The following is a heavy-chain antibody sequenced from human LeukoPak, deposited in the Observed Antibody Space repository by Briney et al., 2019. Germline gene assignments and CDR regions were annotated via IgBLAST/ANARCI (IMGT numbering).Heavy chain of an antibody. J-gene: IGHJ3*02. V-gene: IGHV3-33*01. CDR2: IWYDGSDK. CDR3: ARAPGIVGASDI. Sequence: PGGSLRLSCAASGFTFSDYGMHWVRQTPGKGLEWVAVIWYDGSDKYYADSVKGRFTISRDNSKNTLYLQMNGLRAEDTAVYYCARAPGIVGASDIWGQGTLVTVSS. D-gene: IGHD1-26*01. CDR1: GFTFSDYG.